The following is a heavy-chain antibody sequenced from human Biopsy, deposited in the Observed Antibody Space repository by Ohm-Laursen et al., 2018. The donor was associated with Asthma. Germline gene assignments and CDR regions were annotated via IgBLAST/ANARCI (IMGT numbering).Heavy chain of an antibody. CDR2: VNTGNGDT. CDR1: GYNFISFA. V-gene: IGHV1-3*04. CDR3: ARTYYDFLTGQVKDVFGV. Sequence: ASVKVSCKASGYNFISFAIHWVRQAPGQRLEWMGWVNTGNGDTKYSQKFQDRVTITRDTSASTAYMELRSLRSEDTATYYCARTYYDFLTGQVKDVFGVWGQGTMVTVPS. D-gene: IGHD3-9*01. J-gene: IGHJ3*01.